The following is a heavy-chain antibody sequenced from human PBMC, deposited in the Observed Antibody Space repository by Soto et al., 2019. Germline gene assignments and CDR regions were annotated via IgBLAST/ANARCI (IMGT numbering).Heavy chain of an antibody. CDR3: AKGAAAIPKNYYYMDG. CDR1: GFTFISYA. Sequence: GSLRLSCAASGFTFISYAMSWVLQAPWKGLEWVSAISGSGGSTYYADSVKGRFTISRDNSKNTLYLQMNSLRAEDTAVYYCAKGAAAIPKNYYYMDGWGKGTKVTV. D-gene: IGHD2-2*02. CDR2: ISGSGGST. J-gene: IGHJ6*03. V-gene: IGHV3-23*01.